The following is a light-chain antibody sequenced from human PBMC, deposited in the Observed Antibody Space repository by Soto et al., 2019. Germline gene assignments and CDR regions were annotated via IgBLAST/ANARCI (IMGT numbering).Light chain of an antibody. CDR3: QSYDSSLSGV. CDR2: GNS. J-gene: IGLJ1*01. Sequence: QSWLRHPRSAPRAPGHRVTISCTGSSPNIGAGYDVHWYQQFPGTAPKLLIYGNSNRPSGVPDRFSGSKSGTSASLAITGLQAEDEADYYCQSYDSSLSGVFGSGTKVTVL. CDR1: SPNIGAGYD. V-gene: IGLV1-40*01.